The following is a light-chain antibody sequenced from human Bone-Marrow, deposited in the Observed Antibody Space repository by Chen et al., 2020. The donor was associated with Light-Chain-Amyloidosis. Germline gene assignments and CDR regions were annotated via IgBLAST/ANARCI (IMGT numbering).Light chain of an antibody. J-gene: IGKJ4*01. CDR3: MQALQTPLT. V-gene: IGKV2-28*01. Sequence: DIVLTQSPLALPVTHGEPAYISCRSSQSLLHSNGHTYLDWYLQKPGQSPQVLIYLGSERASGVPDRFSGSGSGTDFTLKISRVEAEDVGVYYCMQALQTPLTFGGGTKVEIK. CDR1: QSLLHSNGHTY. CDR2: LGS.